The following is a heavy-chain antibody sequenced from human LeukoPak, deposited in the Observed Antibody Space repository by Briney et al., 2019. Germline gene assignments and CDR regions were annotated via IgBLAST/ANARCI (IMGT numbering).Heavy chain of an antibody. D-gene: IGHD2-15*01. CDR3: ARDPLYCSGGSCYSQRAFDI. Sequence: PGGSLRLSCAASGFTFSSYAMHWVRQAPGKGLEWVAVISYDGSNKYYADSVKGRFTISRDNSKNTLYLQMNSLRAEDTAVYYCARDPLYCSGGSCYSQRAFDIWGQGTMVTVSS. CDR1: GFTFSSYA. J-gene: IGHJ3*02. V-gene: IGHV3-30*04. CDR2: ISYDGSNK.